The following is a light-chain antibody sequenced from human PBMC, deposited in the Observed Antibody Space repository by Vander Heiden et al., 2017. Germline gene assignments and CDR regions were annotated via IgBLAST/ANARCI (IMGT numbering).Light chain of an antibody. CDR2: GNN. J-gene: IGLJ1*01. Sequence: QSVLPQPPSASGTPGQRVTIPSSGSRSNIGSNYVYWFQHFPGTAPKLLIYGNNQRPSGVPDRFSASKSGTSASLAISGLRSEDEAGYYCAACDDSLSASYVFETGTKVAVL. CDR1: RSNIGSNY. CDR3: AACDDSLSASYV. V-gene: IGLV1-47*01.